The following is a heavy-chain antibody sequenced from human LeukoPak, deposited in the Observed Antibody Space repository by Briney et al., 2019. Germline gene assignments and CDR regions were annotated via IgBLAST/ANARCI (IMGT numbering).Heavy chain of an antibody. Sequence: GRSLRLSCTASGFTFSAYGIHWVRQAPGKGLEWLVVIWYDGTNKYYADSVKGRFTISRDNSKNTVSLQMNSLRAEDTALYYCAKDDSGSLDYWGQGTLVTVSS. CDR2: IWYDGTNK. D-gene: IGHD1-26*01. V-gene: IGHV3-33*06. CDR3: AKDDSGSLDY. J-gene: IGHJ4*02. CDR1: GFTFSAYG.